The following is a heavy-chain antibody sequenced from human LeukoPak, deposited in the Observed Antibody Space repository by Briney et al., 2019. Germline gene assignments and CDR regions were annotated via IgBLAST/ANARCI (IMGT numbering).Heavy chain of an antibody. Sequence: GGSLRLSCAASGFPFSDYWMNWVRQAPGKGLEWVANIKQDGSEKFYVDSVKGRFTISRDNAKNSLFLQMNSLRAEDTAMYYCLMYTSGWDWGQGTLVTVSS. CDR1: GFPFSDYW. CDR2: IKQDGSEK. V-gene: IGHV3-7*01. CDR3: LMYTSGWD. D-gene: IGHD6-19*01. J-gene: IGHJ4*02.